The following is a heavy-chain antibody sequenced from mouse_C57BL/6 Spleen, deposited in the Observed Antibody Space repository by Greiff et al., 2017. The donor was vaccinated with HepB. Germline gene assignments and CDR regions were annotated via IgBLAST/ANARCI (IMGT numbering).Heavy chain of an antibody. CDR2: INYDGSST. CDR3: ARDRDYYGSSYVSYAMDY. CDR1: GFTFSDYY. Sequence: EVMLVESEGGLVQPGSSMKLSCTASGFTFSDYYMAWVRQVPEKGLEWVANINYDGSSTYYLDSLKSRFIISRDNAKNILYLQMSSLKSEDTATYYCARDRDYYGSSYVSYAMDYWGQGTSVTVSS. V-gene: IGHV5-16*01. J-gene: IGHJ4*01. D-gene: IGHD1-1*01.